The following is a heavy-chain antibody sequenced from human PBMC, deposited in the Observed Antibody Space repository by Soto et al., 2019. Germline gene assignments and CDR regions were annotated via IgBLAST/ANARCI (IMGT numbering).Heavy chain of an antibody. CDR3: AKDLHRFDMDV. D-gene: IGHD3-10*01. CDR1: GCPFSNYY. CDR2: ISGSEDNI. V-gene: IGHV3-23*01. J-gene: IGHJ6*02. Sequence: EVQLLESGGGLVQPGGSLRLSCVASGCPFSNYYMDWVRQAPGKGLEWVAVISGSEDNIHYADSVKGRFTISRDNYMNTLYLQMNSLRADDTAIYYCAKDLHRFDMDVWGQGTTVTVSS.